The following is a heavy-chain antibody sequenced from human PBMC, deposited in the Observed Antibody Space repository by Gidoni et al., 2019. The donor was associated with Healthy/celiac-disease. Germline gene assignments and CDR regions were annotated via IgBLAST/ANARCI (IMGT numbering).Heavy chain of an antibody. J-gene: IGHJ6*02. CDR1: GFSLSTSGMC. Sequence: QVTLRESVPALVKPTQTLTLTFTFSGFSLSTSGMCVSWIRQPPGKALEWLALIDWDDDKYYSTSLKTRPTISKDTSKNQVVLTMTNMDPVDTATYYCARMGRYDDGMDVWGQGTTVTVSS. CDR3: ARMGRYDDGMDV. V-gene: IGHV2-70*01. D-gene: IGHD3-16*01. CDR2: IDWDDDK.